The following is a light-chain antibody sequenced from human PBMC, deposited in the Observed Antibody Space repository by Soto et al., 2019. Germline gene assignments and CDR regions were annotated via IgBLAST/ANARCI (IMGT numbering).Light chain of an antibody. J-gene: IGKJ1*01. V-gene: IGKV2-24*01. CDR3: MQATQFPHT. Sequence: DIVMTQTPLSSPVTLGQPASISCRSSQSLVHSDGNTYLNWLQQRPGQPPRLLIYNMSNRLSGVPDRFSGSGAGTDFTLKISRVAVEDVGVYFCMQATQFPHTFGQGTKVEIK. CDR1: QSLVHSDGNTY. CDR2: NMS.